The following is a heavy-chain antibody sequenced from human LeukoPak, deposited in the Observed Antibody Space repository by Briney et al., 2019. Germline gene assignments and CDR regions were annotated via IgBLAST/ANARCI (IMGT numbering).Heavy chain of an antibody. V-gene: IGHV1-2*02. CDR3: ARTLPPNDYGDFLDY. D-gene: IGHD4-17*01. J-gene: IGHJ4*02. CDR2: INPNSGGT. CDR1: GYTFTGYY. Sequence: GASVKVSCKASGYTFTGYYMHWVRQAPGQGLEWMGWINPNSGGTNYAQKFQGRVTMTRDTSISTAYMELSRLRSDDTAVYYCARTLPPNDYGDFLDYWGQGTLVTVSS.